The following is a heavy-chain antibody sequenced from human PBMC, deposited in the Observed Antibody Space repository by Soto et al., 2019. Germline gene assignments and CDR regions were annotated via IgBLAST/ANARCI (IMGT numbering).Heavy chain of an antibody. J-gene: IGHJ4*02. CDR1: GFTFSSYA. CDR2: ISGSGGST. CDR3: VKGKHVSGWADY. D-gene: IGHD6-19*01. Sequence: GGSLRLSCAASGFTFSSYAMSWVRQAPGKGLEWVSAISGSGGSTYYADSVKGRFTISRDNSKNTLYLQMNSLRAEDTAVYYCVKGKHVSGWADYWGQGTLVTVSS. V-gene: IGHV3-23*01.